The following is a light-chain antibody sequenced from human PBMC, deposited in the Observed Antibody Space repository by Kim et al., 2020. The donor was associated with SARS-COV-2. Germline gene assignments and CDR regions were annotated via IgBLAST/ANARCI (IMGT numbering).Light chain of an antibody. CDR3: QQYKSWPLT. Sequence: VSPGERVTLSCRASQSVSSNVAWYQQKPGQAPRLLIYDASTRATGIPARFSGTGSGTEFSLTISSLQSEDCAVYYCQQYKSWPLTFGGGTKVDIK. J-gene: IGKJ4*01. CDR1: QSVSSN. V-gene: IGKV3-15*01. CDR2: DAS.